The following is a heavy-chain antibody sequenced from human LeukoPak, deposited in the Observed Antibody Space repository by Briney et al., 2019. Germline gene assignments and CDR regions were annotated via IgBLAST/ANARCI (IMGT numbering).Heavy chain of an antibody. Sequence: GGSLRLSCVVSGFTFSNFFMSWVRQAPGKGLEWVSAISGGGGSTYYADSVQGRFSISRDNSKNTLYLQMNSLRAEDTAVYYCAKVSDWGRPSYIDYWGQGTLVTVSS. D-gene: IGHD7-27*01. V-gene: IGHV3-23*01. CDR2: ISGGGGST. CDR1: GFTFSNFF. CDR3: AKVSDWGRPSYIDY. J-gene: IGHJ4*02.